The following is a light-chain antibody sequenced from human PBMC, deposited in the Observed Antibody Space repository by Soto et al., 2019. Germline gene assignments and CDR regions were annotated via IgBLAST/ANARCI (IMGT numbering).Light chain of an antibody. CDR2: NNN. CDR1: SSNIGTNV. CDR3: AAWDDSLIAVV. V-gene: IGLV1-44*01. Sequence: QSALTQPPSASGTPGQRVTISCSGSSSNIGTNVVNWYQQLPGTAPKLLIYNNNQRPSGVPDRFSGSKSGTSASLAISGLQSEDEADYYCAAWDDSLIAVVFGGGTKLTVL. J-gene: IGLJ2*01.